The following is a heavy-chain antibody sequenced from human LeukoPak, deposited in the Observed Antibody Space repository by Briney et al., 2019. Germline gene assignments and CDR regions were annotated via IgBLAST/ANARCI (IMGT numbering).Heavy chain of an antibody. V-gene: IGHV4-34*01. CDR3: ARGFPGWLQGYFDL. J-gene: IGHJ2*01. CDR1: GGSFSGYY. Sequence: PSETLSLTCAVYGGSFSGYYWSWIRQPPGKGLEWIGEINHSGSTNYNPSLKSRVTISVDTSKNQFSLKLSSVTAADTAVYYCARGFPGWLQGYFDLWGRGTLVTVSS. D-gene: IGHD5-24*01. CDR2: INHSGST.